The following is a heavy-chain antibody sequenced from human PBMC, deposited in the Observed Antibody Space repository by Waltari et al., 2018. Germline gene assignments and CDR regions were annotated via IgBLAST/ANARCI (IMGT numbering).Heavy chain of an antibody. V-gene: IGHV4-39*01. Sequence: QLQLQESGPGLVKPSETLSLTCTVSGGSISSRNSYWGWIRQPPGKGLELIGTIYDSKNTYYNPSLKSRVAMSEDTSKNQFSLQLSSVTATDTAVYYCARRVYGDNWFDPWGQGTLVTVSS. CDR3: ARRVYGDNWFDP. CDR2: IYDSKNT. CDR1: GGSISSRNSY. J-gene: IGHJ5*02. D-gene: IGHD4-17*01.